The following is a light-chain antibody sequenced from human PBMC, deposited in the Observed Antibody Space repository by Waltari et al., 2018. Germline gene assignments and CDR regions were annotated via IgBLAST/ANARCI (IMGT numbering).Light chain of an antibody. Sequence: EILMTQSPATLSVSPGESATLSCRASQSLSTNLAWYQQHPGQAPRLLIYGASTRATGVPARFSGSRSGTEFTLTISSLQAADVAVYYCQQYYSTPLTFGGGTKVEIK. V-gene: IGKV3-15*01. CDR3: QQYYSTPLT. CDR1: QSLSTN. CDR2: GAS. J-gene: IGKJ4*01.